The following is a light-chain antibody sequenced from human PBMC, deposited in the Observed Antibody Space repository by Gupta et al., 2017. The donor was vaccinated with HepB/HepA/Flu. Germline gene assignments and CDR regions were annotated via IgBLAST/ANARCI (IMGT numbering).Light chain of an antibody. CDR3: LLWYTNTRPMG. Sequence: QAVVTQEPSLPVSPGGTVTLTCGSSTGAVTSGHFPYWFQQKPGQAPRTLIYDISNKPSWTPARFSGSLLGGKAALTLSGALPEDEAEYYCLLWYTNTRPMGFGGGTKLTVL. CDR1: TGAVTSGHF. CDR2: DIS. J-gene: IGLJ2*01. V-gene: IGLV7-46*01.